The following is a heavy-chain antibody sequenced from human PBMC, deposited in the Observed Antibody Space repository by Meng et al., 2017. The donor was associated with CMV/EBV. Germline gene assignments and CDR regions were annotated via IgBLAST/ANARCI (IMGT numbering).Heavy chain of an antibody. Sequence: CAVLGGSFSGYYWSWIRQSPGKGLEWIGEFNHSASTNYNPSPKNRVTTSVDTSKNQFSLTLSSVTAADTAVYYCAGLGLERQEGANYYYYGMDVWGQGTTVTVSS. CDR1: GGSFSGYY. D-gene: IGHD1-1*01. CDR2: FNHSAST. J-gene: IGHJ6*02. CDR3: AGLGLERQEGANYYYYGMDV. V-gene: IGHV4-34*01.